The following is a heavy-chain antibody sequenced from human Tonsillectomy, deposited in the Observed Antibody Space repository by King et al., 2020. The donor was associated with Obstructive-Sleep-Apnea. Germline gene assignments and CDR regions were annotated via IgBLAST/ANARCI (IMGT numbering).Heavy chain of an antibody. D-gene: IGHD1-26*01. CDR2: IIPTGGST. J-gene: IGHJ4*02. Sequence: VQLVESGGGLVQPGGSLRLSCAASGFTFSSYATSWVRQAPGKGLEWVSTIIPTGGSTYYADSVKGRFTISRDNSKNTQYLQMNILRGDDTAVYYCAKDKTGATPFDYWGQGTLVTVSS. CDR3: AKDKTGATPFDY. CDR1: GFTFSSYA. V-gene: IGHV3-23*04.